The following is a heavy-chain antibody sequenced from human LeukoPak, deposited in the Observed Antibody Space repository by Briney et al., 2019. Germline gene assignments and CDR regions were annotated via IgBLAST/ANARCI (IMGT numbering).Heavy chain of an antibody. CDR3: ARDGGSGYYDFDY. CDR1: GFTFSSYG. CDR2: ISSSGSTI. Sequence: GGTLRLSCAASGFTFSSYGMSWVRQAPGKGLEWVSYISSSGSTIYYADSVKGRFTISRDNAKNSLYLQMNSLRAEDTAVYYCARDGGSGYYDFDYWGQGTLVTVSS. J-gene: IGHJ4*02. V-gene: IGHV3-48*04. D-gene: IGHD3-22*01.